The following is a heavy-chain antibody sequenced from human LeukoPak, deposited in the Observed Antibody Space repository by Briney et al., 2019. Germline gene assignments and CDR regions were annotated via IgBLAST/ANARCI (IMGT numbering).Heavy chain of an antibody. CDR3: ARGQSSPVWFDP. Sequence: GASVKVSCKASGYTFTSYDINWVRQATGQGLEWMGWMNPNSGNTGYAQKFQGRVTMTRNTSISTAYMELSSLRSEDTAVYCCARGQSSPVWFDPWGQGTLVTVSS. CDR1: GYTFTSYD. CDR2: MNPNSGNT. J-gene: IGHJ5*02. D-gene: IGHD6-6*01. V-gene: IGHV1-8*01.